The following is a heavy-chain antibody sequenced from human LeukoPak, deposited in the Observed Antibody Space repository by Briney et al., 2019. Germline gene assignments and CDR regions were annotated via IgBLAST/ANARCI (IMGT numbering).Heavy chain of an antibody. D-gene: IGHD6-19*01. CDR2: IRPDGDRT. Sequence: GGSLRLSCAASGFSVSNNYMSWVRQGPGKGLEWVSAIRPDGDRTYYANSVRGRFTISRDNSKDTVYLQINGLRVEDTAVYYCAREQSGTRGWYTVDYWGQGTLVTVSS. CDR3: AREQSGTRGWYTVDY. J-gene: IGHJ4*02. V-gene: IGHV3-53*01. CDR1: GFSVSNNY.